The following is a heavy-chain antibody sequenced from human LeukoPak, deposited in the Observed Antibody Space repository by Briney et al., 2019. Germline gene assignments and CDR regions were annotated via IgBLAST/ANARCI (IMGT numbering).Heavy chain of an antibody. V-gene: IGHV1-18*01. J-gene: IGHJ4*02. CDR2: ISAYNGNT. CDR3: ARDEAARTHKYYDFWSGYSNYYFDY. D-gene: IGHD3-3*01. CDR1: GYTFTSYG. Sequence: GASVKVSCKASGYTFTSYGISWVRQAPGQGLEWMGWISAYNGNTNYAQKFQGRVTITADESTSTAYMELSSLRSEDTAVYYCARDEAARTHKYYDFWSGYSNYYFDYWGQGTLVTVSS.